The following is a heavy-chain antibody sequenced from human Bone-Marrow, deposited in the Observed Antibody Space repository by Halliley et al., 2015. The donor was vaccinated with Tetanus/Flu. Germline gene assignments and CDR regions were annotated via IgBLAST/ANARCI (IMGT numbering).Heavy chain of an antibody. V-gene: IGHV4-59*09. J-gene: IGHJ6*02. D-gene: IGHD3-3*01. CDR2: VYFTGST. CDR3: ARGGCDFFNPPLGLDV. Sequence: GDVYFTGSTNSNPSLKSRTTLSIVTSKNQFSLKLNSVTTADTAVYYCARGGCDFFNPPLGLDVWGLGTTVTVSS.